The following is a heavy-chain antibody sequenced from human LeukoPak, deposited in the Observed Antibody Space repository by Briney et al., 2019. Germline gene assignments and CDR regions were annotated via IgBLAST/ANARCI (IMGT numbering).Heavy chain of an antibody. J-gene: IGHJ3*01. CDR3: AREVITPGDSDGFDL. Sequence: SQTLSLTCTVSGGSISSANHFWSWVRQSPGEGLEWIGYIHYDGRAHYNPSLKSRVSMSLDMSKNQFSLNLSSVTAADTAIYYCAREVITPGDSDGFDLWGQGTMVSVSS. CDR1: GGSISSANHF. CDR2: IHYDGRA. V-gene: IGHV4-30-4*08. D-gene: IGHD2-2*01.